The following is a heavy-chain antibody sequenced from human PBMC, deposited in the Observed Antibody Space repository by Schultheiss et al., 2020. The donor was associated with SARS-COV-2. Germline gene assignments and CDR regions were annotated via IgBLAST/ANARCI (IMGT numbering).Heavy chain of an antibody. J-gene: IGHJ4*02. CDR3: ARSASEDSSGYFDY. D-gene: IGHD3-22*01. V-gene: IGHV4-38-2*02. CDR1: GYSISSGYY. CDR2: INHSGST. Sequence: SETLSLTCTVSGYSISSGYYWGWIRQPPGKGLEWIGEINHSGSTNYNPSLKSRVTISVDTSKNQFSLKVNSATAADTAVYFCARSASEDSSGYFDYWGQGTLVTVAS.